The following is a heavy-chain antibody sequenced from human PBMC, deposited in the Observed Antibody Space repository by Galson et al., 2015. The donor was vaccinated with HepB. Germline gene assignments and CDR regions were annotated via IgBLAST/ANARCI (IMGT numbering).Heavy chain of an antibody. CDR3: ARDRFHSLDY. CDR1: GYTFTTNG. Sequence: SVKVSCKASGYTFTTNGISWVRQAPGHGLEWLGWISINSGNTKYAQRLQGRVTLTKDTSMDTAYMELRGLTSDDAALYYCARDRFHSLDYWGQGTLVTVSS. J-gene: IGHJ4*02. V-gene: IGHV1-18*04. CDR2: ISINSGNT.